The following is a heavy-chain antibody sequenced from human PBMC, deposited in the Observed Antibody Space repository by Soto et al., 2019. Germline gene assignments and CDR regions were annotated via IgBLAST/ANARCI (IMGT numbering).Heavy chain of an antibody. CDR3: ARDSVAGNFDY. CDR2: IYYTGTT. V-gene: IGHV4-59*01. Sequence: TSETLSLTCTVSGGSISNYYWSWIRQPPGKGLEWIGYIYYTGTTNYNPSLKSRVTISVDTSKNQFSLKLSSVTAADTAVYYCARDSVAGNFDYWGQGTLVTVSS. CDR1: GGSISNYY. J-gene: IGHJ4*02. D-gene: IGHD6-19*01.